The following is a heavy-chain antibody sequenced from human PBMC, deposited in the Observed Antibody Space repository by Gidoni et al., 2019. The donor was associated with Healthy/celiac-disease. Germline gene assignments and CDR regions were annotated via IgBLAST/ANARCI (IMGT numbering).Heavy chain of an antibody. V-gene: IGHV3-49*04. CDR3: TRESDSSGYLDY. J-gene: IGHJ4*02. D-gene: IGHD3-22*01. CDR1: GFTFGDYA. Sequence: EVQLVESGGGLVQPGRSLRLSCTASGFTFGDYAMSWVRQAPGKGLEWVGFIRSKAYGGTTEYAASVKGRFTISRDDSKSIAYLQMNSLKTEDTAVYYCTRESDSSGYLDYWGQGTLVTVS. CDR2: IRSKAYGGTT.